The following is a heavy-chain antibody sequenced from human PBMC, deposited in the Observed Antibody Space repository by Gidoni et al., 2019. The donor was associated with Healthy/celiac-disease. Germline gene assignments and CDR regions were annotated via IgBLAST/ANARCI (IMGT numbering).Heavy chain of an antibody. V-gene: IGHV4-4*02. J-gene: IGHJ6*02. D-gene: IGHD6-13*01. CDR2: IYHSGST. CDR3: ATAAAGYYYGMDV. Sequence: QVQLQESGPGLVKPSGTLSLTCAVSDGSISSSNWWSWVRQPPGKGLEWIGEIYHSGSTNYNPSLKSRGTISVDKSKNQFSLKLSSVTAADTAVYYCATAAAGYYYGMDVWGQGTTVSVS. CDR1: DGSISSSNW.